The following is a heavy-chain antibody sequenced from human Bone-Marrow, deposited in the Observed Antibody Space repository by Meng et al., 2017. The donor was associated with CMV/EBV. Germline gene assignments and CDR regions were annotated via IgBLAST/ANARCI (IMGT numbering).Heavy chain of an antibody. CDR2: IYTGSST. CDR3: ALYSNYYASTYYYGMDV. J-gene: IGHJ6*02. CDR1: GGSFSGYY. V-gene: IGHV3-66*02. D-gene: IGHD4-11*01. Sequence: ETLSLTCAVYGGSFSGYYWSWIRQPPGKGLEWVSVIYTGSSTYYVDSVKGRFTISRDNSKNTLYLQMNSLRVEDTALYYCALYSNYYASTYYYGMDVWGQATTVTVSS.